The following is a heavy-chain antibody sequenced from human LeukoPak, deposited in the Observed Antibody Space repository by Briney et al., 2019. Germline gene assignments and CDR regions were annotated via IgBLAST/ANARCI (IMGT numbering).Heavy chain of an antibody. CDR3: ARARDRTYYDFWSGYFVDRVVKLHFDY. Sequence: SVKVSCKASGYTFTSYGISWVRQAPGQGLEWMGWISAYNGNTNYAQKLQGRVTMTTDTSTSTAYMELRSLRSDDTAVYYCARARDRTYYDFWSGYFVDRVVKLHFDYWGQGTLVTVSS. CDR1: GYTFTSYG. J-gene: IGHJ4*02. CDR2: ISAYNGNT. D-gene: IGHD3-3*01. V-gene: IGHV1-18*01.